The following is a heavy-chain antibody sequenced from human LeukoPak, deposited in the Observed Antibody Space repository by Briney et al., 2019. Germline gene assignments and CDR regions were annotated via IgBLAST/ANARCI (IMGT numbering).Heavy chain of an antibody. CDR1: GGSISSSSYY. D-gene: IGHD5-18*01. CDR2: IYYSGIT. J-gene: IGHJ5*02. V-gene: IGHV4-39*01. CDR3: ASQVDTAMVTGWFDP. Sequence: PSETLSLXCTVSGGSISSSSYYWGWIRQPPAKGLEWIGSIYYSGITYYNPSLKSRVTISVDTSKNQFSLKLSSVTAADTAVYYCASQVDTAMVTGWFDPWGQGTLVTVSS.